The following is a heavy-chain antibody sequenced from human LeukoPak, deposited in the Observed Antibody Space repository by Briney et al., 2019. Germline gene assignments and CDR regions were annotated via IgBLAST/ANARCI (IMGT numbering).Heavy chain of an antibody. CDR1: GYSISSGYF. D-gene: IGHD3-3*01. V-gene: IGHV4-38-2*02. Sequence: PSETLSLTCTVSGYSISSGYFWGWIRQTPGKGLEWIGSINHSGNTYYMPSLKRRVTISVDTSKNQFPLKVTSVTAADTAEYYCVRDRPSGVFEYWGQGTLVTVSS. CDR3: VRDRPSGVFEY. CDR2: INHSGNT. J-gene: IGHJ4*02.